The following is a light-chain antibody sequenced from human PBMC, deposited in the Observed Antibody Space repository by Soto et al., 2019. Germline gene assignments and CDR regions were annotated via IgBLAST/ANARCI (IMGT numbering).Light chain of an antibody. V-gene: IGKV1-39*01. Sequence: DIQMTQSPSTLSGSVGDRVTITCRASQTISSWLAWYKQKPGKAPKILSYAASSLQSGVPSRFSGSGSGTDFTLTISSLTPEDFATYYCQQSYSTPITFGQGTRLEIK. CDR3: QQSYSTPIT. J-gene: IGKJ5*01. CDR1: QTISSW. CDR2: AAS.